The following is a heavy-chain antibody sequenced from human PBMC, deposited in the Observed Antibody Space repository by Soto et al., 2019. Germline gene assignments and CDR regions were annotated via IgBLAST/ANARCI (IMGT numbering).Heavy chain of an antibody. CDR1: GFTFSSYS. J-gene: IGHJ6*03. Sequence: PGGSLRLSCAASGFTFSSYSMNWVRQAPGKGLEWVSYISSSSSTIYYADSVKGRFTISRDNAKNSLYLQMNSLRAEDTAVYYCAREGNIVVVPAAIAGYMDVWGKGTTVTVSS. CDR3: AREGNIVVVPAAIAGYMDV. D-gene: IGHD2-2*01. CDR2: ISSSSSTI. V-gene: IGHV3-48*01.